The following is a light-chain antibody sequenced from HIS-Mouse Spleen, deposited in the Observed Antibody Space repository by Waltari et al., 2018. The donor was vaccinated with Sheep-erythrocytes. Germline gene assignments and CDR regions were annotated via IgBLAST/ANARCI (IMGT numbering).Light chain of an antibody. V-gene: IGLV2-18*02. J-gene: IGLJ2*01. CDR2: EVS. CDR1: SRDVGSYNR. CDR3: SSYTSSSTVV. Sequence: QSALTQPPSVSGSPGPSVTISCTGTSRDVGSYNRVSWYQQPPGTAPKLMIYEVSNRPSGVPDRFSGSKSGNTASLTISGLQTEDETDYYCSSYTSSSTVVFGGGTKLTVL.